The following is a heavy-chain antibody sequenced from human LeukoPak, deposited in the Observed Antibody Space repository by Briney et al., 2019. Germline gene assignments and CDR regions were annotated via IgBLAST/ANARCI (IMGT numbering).Heavy chain of an antibody. CDR3: ARDGPLATHDY. Sequence: ASVKVSCKASGYTFTSYGISWVRQAPGQGLEWMGWISAYNGNTNYAQKLQGRVTITADKSTSTAYMELSSLRSEDTAVYYCARDGPLATHDYWGQGTLVTVSS. J-gene: IGHJ4*02. CDR1: GYTFTSYG. V-gene: IGHV1-18*01. D-gene: IGHD1-26*01. CDR2: ISAYNGNT.